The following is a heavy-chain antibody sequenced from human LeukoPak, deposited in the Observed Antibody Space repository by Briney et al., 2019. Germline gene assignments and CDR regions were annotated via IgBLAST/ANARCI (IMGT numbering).Heavy chain of an antibody. CDR1: GGTFSSYA. Sequence: SVKVSCKASGGTFSSYAISWVRQAPGQGLEWMGGIIPIFGTANYAQKFQGRVTITADESTSTAYMELSSLRSEDTALYYCARAEHNYGSGTYFDYWGQGTLVTVSS. CDR3: ARAEHNYGSGTYFDY. D-gene: IGHD3-10*01. CDR2: IIPIFGTA. V-gene: IGHV1-69*13. J-gene: IGHJ4*02.